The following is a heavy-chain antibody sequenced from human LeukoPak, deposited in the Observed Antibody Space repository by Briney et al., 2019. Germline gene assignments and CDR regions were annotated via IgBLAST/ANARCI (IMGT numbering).Heavy chain of an antibody. D-gene: IGHD3-10*01. CDR1: GFTFSSYA. J-gene: IGHJ4*02. V-gene: IGHV3-23*01. CDR2: ISGNGGST. CDR3: AKAVLLWFGELRYYFDY. Sequence: GGSLRLSCAASGFTFSSYAMSWVRQASGKGLEWVSAISGNGGSTYYADSVKGRFTISRDNSKYTLYLQMNSLRAEDTAVYYCAKAVLLWFGELRYYFDYWGQGTLVTVSS.